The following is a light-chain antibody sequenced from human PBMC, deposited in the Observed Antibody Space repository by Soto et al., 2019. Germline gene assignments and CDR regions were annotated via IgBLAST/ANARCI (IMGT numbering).Light chain of an antibody. J-gene: IGKJ4*01. CDR2: KAS. V-gene: IGKV1-5*03. CDR3: QEYTNYPLT. Sequence: DIQMTQSPSPLSASVGDRVTITCRASQSISSWLAWYQQKPGKAPKLLIYKASSLESGVPSRFSGSASGTEFTLTISSLQPDDFATYYCQEYTNYPLTFGGGTKVDIK. CDR1: QSISSW.